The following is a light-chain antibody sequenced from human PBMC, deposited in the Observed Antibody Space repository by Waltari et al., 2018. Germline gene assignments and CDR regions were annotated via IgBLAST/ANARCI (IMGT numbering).Light chain of an antibody. V-gene: IGKV2-29*02. CDR2: GVS. CDR3: MQGIYVPWT. J-gene: IGKJ1*01. Sequence: DIVLTQTPLSLSVTPGQPASISCKSSQSLLLTDGKIYLNWYLQKPGQSPQLLIYGVSSRFSGVPDRFSGSGSGTDFTLKISRVEAEDVGVYYCMQGIYVPWTFGQGTRVEIK. CDR1: QSLLLTDGKIY.